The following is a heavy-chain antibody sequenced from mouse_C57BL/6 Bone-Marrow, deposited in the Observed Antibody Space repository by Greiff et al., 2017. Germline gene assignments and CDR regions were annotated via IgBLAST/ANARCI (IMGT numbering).Heavy chain of an antibody. V-gene: IGHV1-50*01. CDR3: ARWGYPWFAY. CDR2: SDPSDSYT. CDR1: GYTFTSYW. Sequence: QVQLQQPGAELVKPGASVKLSCKASGYTFTSYWMQWVKQRPGQGLEWIGESDPSDSYTNYNQKFKGKATLTVDTSSSTAYMQLSSLTSEDSAVYYCARWGYPWFAYWGQGTLVTVSA. J-gene: IGHJ3*01.